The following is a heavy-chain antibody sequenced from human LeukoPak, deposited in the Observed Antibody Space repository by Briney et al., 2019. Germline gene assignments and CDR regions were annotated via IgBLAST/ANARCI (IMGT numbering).Heavy chain of an antibody. CDR1: GYTFTGYY. CDR2: ISAYNGNT. V-gene: IGHV1-18*04. CDR3: ARCGSYYGECGY. Sequence: ASVKVSCKASGYTFTGYYMHWVRQAPGQGLEWMGWISAYNGNTNYAQKLQGRVTMTTDTSTSTAYMELRSLRSDDTAVYYCARCGSYYGECGYWGQGTLVTVSS. D-gene: IGHD1-26*01. J-gene: IGHJ4*02.